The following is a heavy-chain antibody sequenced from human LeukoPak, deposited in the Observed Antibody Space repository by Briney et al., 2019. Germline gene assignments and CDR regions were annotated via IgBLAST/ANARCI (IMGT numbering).Heavy chain of an antibody. CDR3: ARNTVGYSSSWYPTYMPGNWFDP. Sequence: GESLKISCKGSGFSFTSYWIGWVRQMPGKGLEWMGIIYPGDSDTRYSPSFQGQVTISADKSISTAYLQWSSLKASDTAMYYCARNTVGYSSSWYPTYMPGNWFDPWGQGTLVTVSS. V-gene: IGHV5-51*01. CDR2: IYPGDSDT. J-gene: IGHJ5*02. D-gene: IGHD6-13*01. CDR1: GFSFTSYW.